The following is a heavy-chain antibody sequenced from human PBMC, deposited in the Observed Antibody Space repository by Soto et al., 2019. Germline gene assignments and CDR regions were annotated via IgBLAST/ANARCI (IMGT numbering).Heavy chain of an antibody. D-gene: IGHD3-3*01. CDR1: GFTFSSYG. CDR2: INSDGSST. Sequence: GGSLRLSCAASGFTFSSYGMHWVRQAPGKGLVWVSRINSDGSSTSYADSVKGRFTISRDNAKNTLYLQMNSLRAEDTAVYYCASEPPDYDFWSGPTLSYGMDVWGQGTTVTVSS. CDR3: ASEPPDYDFWSGPTLSYGMDV. V-gene: IGHV3-74*01. J-gene: IGHJ6*02.